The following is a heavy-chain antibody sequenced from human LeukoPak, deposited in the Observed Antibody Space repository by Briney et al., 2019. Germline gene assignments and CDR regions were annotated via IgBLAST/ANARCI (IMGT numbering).Heavy chain of an antibody. V-gene: IGHV1-18*01. CDR1: GYTFTSYG. CDR2: ISAYNGNT. D-gene: IGHD1-26*01. Sequence: ASVKVSCKASGYTFTSYGISWVRQSPGQGLEWLGWISAYNGNTNYAQKLQGRVTMTTDTSTSTAYMELRSLRSDDTAVYYCARSLVGATSGRYWGQGTLVTVSS. J-gene: IGHJ4*02. CDR3: ARSLVGATSGRY.